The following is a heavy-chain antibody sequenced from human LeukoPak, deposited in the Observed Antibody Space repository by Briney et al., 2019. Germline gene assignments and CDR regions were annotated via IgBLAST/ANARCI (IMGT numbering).Heavy chain of an antibody. V-gene: IGHV4-30-4*01. Sequence: PSETLSLTCTVSGGSISSGDYYWSWIRQPPGKGLEWIGYIYYSGSTHYNPSLKSRVTISVDTSKNQFSLKLSSVTAADTAVYYCASSGYSYGLDYWGQGTLVTVSS. CDR3: ASSGYSYGLDY. D-gene: IGHD5-18*01. CDR1: GGSISSGDYY. J-gene: IGHJ4*02. CDR2: IYYSGST.